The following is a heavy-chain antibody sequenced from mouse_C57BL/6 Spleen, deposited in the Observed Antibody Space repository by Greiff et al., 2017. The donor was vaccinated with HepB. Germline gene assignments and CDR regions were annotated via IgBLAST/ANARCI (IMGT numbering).Heavy chain of an antibody. J-gene: IGHJ2*01. V-gene: IGHV1-69*01. Sequence: QVQLQQPGAELVMPGASVKLSCKASGYTFTSYWMHWVKQRPGQGLEWIGEIDPSDSYTNYNQKFKGKSTLTVDKSSSTAYMQLSSLTSEDSAVYYCARDGSSYAYFDYWGQGTTLTVSS. D-gene: IGHD1-1*01. CDR2: IDPSDSYT. CDR1: GYTFTSYW. CDR3: ARDGSSYAYFDY.